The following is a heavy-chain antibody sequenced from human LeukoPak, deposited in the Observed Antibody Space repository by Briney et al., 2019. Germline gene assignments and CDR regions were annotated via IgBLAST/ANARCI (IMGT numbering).Heavy chain of an antibody. J-gene: IGHJ4*02. V-gene: IGHV3-21*01. D-gene: IGHD2-21*01. CDR1: GFTFSSYG. CDR3: ARDRSGGDCDY. CDR2: ISSSSSYT. Sequence: GGSLRLSCAASGFTFSSYGMSWVRQAPGKGLEWVSSISSSSSYTYYADSVKCRFTISRDNAKNSLYLQMNSLRAEDTAVYYCARDRSGGDCDYWGQGTLVTVSS.